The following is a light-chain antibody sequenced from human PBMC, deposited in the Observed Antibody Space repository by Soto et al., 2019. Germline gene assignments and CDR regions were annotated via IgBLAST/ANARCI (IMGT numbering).Light chain of an antibody. J-gene: IGKJ5*01. V-gene: IGKV3-20*01. CDR3: QQYGSSPPIT. CDR1: QNVNSNY. Sequence: EIVLTQSPATLSLSPGERATLSCRASQNVNSNYLAWYQQKPGQAPRLLIYDASSRATGIPDRFSGSGSGTDFTLTISRLEPEDFAVYYCQQYGSSPPITFGQGTRLEIK. CDR2: DAS.